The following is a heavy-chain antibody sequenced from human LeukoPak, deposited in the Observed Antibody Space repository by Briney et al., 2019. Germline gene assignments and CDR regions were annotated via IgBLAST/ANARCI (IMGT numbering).Heavy chain of an antibody. CDR3: ERRDYYGSGSPDF. CDR2: INWNSGRT. D-gene: IGHD3-10*01. CDR1: VYPFQHYD. Sequence: GVSLILSCTPSVYPFQHYDVSCVRQSPGKGLEWVSGINWNSGRTGYAHSVKARFPIHRDNPKKSLYMQRNSLRDEATALYYCERRDYYGSGSPDFWGQGTLVTVSS. J-gene: IGHJ4*02. V-gene: IGHV3-20*04.